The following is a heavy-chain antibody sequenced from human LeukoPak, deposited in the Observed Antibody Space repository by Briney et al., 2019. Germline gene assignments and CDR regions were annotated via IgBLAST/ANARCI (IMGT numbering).Heavy chain of an antibody. V-gene: IGHV3-23*01. Sequence: PGESLRLSCAASGFTYSRYVMSWVRQAPGKGLEWVSGISDSGGSTYYADSVRDRFTISRDNSKNTLYLQMNSLRAEDTAVYYCGRDPNGDYIGAFDMWGQGTVVTVSS. CDR2: ISDSGGST. CDR1: GFTYSRYV. J-gene: IGHJ3*02. D-gene: IGHD4-17*01. CDR3: GRDPNGDYIGAFDM.